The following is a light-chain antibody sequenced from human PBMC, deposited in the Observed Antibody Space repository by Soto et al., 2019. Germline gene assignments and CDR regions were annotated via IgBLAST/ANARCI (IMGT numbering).Light chain of an antibody. J-gene: IGLJ3*02. CDR1: SSNIGAGYD. CDR2: GNS. CDR3: KSYDSSLSGWV. Sequence: QSVLTQPPSVSGAPGQRVTISCTESSSNIGAGYDVHWYQQLPGTAPKLLIYGNSNRPSGVPDRFSGSKSGTSASLAITGLHAEDEADYYCKSYDSSLSGWVFGGGTKLTVL. V-gene: IGLV1-40*01.